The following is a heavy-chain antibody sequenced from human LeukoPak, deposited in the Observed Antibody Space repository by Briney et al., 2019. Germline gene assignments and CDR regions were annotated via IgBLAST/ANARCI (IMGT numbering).Heavy chain of an antibody. CDR3: ASAGLGEFHFDY. J-gene: IGHJ4*02. CDR2: IYYSGST. Sequence: PSETLSLTCTVSGGSISSYYWSWIRQPPGKGLEWIGYIYYSGSTNYNPSLKSRVTISVDTSKNQFSLKLSSVTAADTAVYYCASAGLGEFHFDYWGQGTLVTVSS. D-gene: IGHD3-10*01. V-gene: IGHV4-59*01. CDR1: GGSISSYY.